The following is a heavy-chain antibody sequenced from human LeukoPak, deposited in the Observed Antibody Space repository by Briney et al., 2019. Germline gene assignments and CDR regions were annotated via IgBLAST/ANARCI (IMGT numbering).Heavy chain of an antibody. D-gene: IGHD2-15*01. CDR2: INPNSGGT. Sequence: DSVKVSCKASGYSFTGYYMHWVRQAPGQGLEWMGWINPNSGGTNYAQKFQGRVTMTRDTSISTAYMELSRLRPDDTAMYYCARVLRYCSGGNCYSGGLGYMDVWGKGTTVTISS. V-gene: IGHV1-2*02. CDR3: ARVLRYCSGGNCYSGGLGYMDV. CDR1: GYSFTGYY. J-gene: IGHJ6*03.